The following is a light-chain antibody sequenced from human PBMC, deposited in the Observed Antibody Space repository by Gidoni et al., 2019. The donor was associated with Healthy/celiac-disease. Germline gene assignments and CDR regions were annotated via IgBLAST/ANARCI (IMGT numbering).Light chain of an antibody. Sequence: QSALTQPASESGSPGQSITISCTGTSSDIGDYNYVSWYQQHPGKAPKLMIYEVSNRPSGVSNRFSGSKSGSTASLTISGLQAEDEADYYCNSYTSRTTYVFGTGTKVTVL. CDR2: EVS. CDR1: SSDIGDYNY. J-gene: IGLJ1*01. V-gene: IGLV2-14*01. CDR3: NSYTSRTTYV.